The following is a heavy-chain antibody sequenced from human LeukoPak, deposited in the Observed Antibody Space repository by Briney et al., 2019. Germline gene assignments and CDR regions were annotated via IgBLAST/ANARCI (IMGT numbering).Heavy chain of an antibody. CDR1: GFTFDDYA. CDR2: ISWNSGSI. V-gene: IGHV3-9*01. J-gene: IGHJ4*02. CDR3: TTARPGY. Sequence: GGSLRLSCAASGFTFDDYAMHWVRQAPGKGLEWVSGISWNSGSIGYADSVKGRFTTSRDNAKNSLYLQMNSLKTEDTAVYYCTTARPGYWGQGTLVTVSS.